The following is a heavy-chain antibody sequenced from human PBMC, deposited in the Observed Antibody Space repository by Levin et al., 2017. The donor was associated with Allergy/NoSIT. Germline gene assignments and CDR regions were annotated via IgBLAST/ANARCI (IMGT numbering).Heavy chain of an antibody. CDR3: TRGGAARRGPPWY. D-gene: IGHD6-6*01. V-gene: IGHV3-49*04. Sequence: GGSLRLSCTASGFTFGDYAMSWVRQAPGKGLEWVGFIRSKAYGGTTEYAASVKGRFTISRDDSKSIAYLQMNSLKTEDTAVYYCTRGGAARRGPPWYWGQGTLVTVSS. CDR1: GFTFGDYA. CDR2: IRSKAYGGTT. J-gene: IGHJ4*02.